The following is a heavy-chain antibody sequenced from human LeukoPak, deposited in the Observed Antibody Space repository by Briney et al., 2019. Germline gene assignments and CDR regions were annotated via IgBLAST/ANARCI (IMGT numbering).Heavy chain of an antibody. Sequence: ASVTVSYKTSGYIFTIYGITWVRQAPGQGREWMGWISAYNGATDFTHNLQGRVTITTDTSTTTVYMELRSLRSDDTAAYYCARCWSFDRGYCDYWGQGTLVTVSS. CDR1: GYIFTIYG. CDR2: ISAYNGAT. V-gene: IGHV1-18*01. CDR3: ARCWSFDRGYCDY. J-gene: IGHJ4*02.